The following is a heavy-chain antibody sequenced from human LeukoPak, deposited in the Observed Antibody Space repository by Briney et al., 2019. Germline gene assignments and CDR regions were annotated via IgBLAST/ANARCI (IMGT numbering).Heavy chain of an antibody. V-gene: IGHV5-51*01. CDR3: ARHSSYTSGWPLDY. J-gene: IGHJ4*02. CDR2: IYLGDSDT. Sequence: GESLKISCKGSGYSFTSSWIGWVRQMPGKGLEWMGIIYLGDSDTRYSPSFQGQITISADKSISTAYLQWSSLKASDTAIYYCARHSSYTSGWPLDYWGQGTLVTVSS. CDR1: GYSFTSSW. D-gene: IGHD6-19*01.